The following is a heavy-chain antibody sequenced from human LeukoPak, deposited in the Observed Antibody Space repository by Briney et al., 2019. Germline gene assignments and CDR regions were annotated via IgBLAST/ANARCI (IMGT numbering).Heavy chain of an antibody. J-gene: IGHJ5*02. Sequence: GGSLRLSCAASGFTFNDYYMSWIRQAPGKGLEWLSYINIGGTNTHYADSVEGRFTISRDNARKSLYLEMNNLRAEDTAVYYCATDGAGFDTWGQGVLVTVSS. CDR3: ATDGAGFDT. V-gene: IGHV3-11*01. CDR2: INIGGTNT. CDR1: GFTFNDYY.